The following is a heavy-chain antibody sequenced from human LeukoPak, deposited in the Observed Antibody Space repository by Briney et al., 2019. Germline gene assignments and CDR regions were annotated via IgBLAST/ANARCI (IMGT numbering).Heavy chain of an antibody. V-gene: IGHV4-31*03. CDR3: ARDAPLGYSSSWYYFDY. CDR2: IYYSGST. Sequence: PSETLSLTCTVSGGSISSGGYYWSWIRQYPGKGLEWIGYIYYSGSTYYNPSLKSRVTISVDTSKNQFSLKLSSVTAADTAVYYCARDAPLGYSSSWYYFDYWGQGTLVTVSS. D-gene: IGHD6-13*01. CDR1: GGSISSGGYY. J-gene: IGHJ4*02.